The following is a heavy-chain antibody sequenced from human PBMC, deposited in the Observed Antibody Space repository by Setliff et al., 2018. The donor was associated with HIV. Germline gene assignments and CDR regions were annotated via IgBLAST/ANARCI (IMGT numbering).Heavy chain of an antibody. Sequence: SETLSLTCAVYGGSFSGYFWSWIRQSPGKGLVWIGEINHSGDTYYNPSLKSRVSISIDTSKNQFSLKLTSVTAADTAVYYCARGRDYVWGNYHYSGGGAFDIGGQGTAVTVSS. CDR2: INHSGDT. V-gene: IGHV4-34*01. CDR3: ARGRDYVWGNYHYSGGGAFDI. J-gene: IGHJ3*02. D-gene: IGHD3-16*02. CDR1: GGSFSGYF.